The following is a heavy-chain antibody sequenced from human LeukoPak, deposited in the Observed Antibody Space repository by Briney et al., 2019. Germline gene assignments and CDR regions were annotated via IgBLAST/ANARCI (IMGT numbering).Heavy chain of an antibody. CDR1: GFTFSSYG. V-gene: IGHV3-30*02. CDR2: IRYDGSNQ. CDR3: AKDYVLYCTSTSCYNDAFDI. Sequence: GGSLRLSCPACGFTFSSYGIHWVRQAPGKGLEWVAFIRYDGSNQYYADSVKGRFTISRDNSKNTLSLQMNSLRAEDTAVYYCAKDYVLYCTSTSCYNDAFDIWGQGTMVTVSS. J-gene: IGHJ3*02. D-gene: IGHD2-2*02.